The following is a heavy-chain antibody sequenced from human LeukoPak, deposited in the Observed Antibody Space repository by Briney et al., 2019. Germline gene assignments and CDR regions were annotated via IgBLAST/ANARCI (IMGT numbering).Heavy chain of an antibody. D-gene: IGHD5-12*01. V-gene: IGHV5-51*01. CDR2: IYPGDSDT. Sequence: GGSLRLSCKGSGYRFTSYWIGWVRQMPGKGLEWMGIIYPGDSDTRCSPSFQGQVTISADKSITTAYLQWSSLKASDTAMYYCARQITDQSSGYDSIDYWGQGTLVTVSS. J-gene: IGHJ4*02. CDR3: ARQITDQSSGYDSIDY. CDR1: GYRFTSYW.